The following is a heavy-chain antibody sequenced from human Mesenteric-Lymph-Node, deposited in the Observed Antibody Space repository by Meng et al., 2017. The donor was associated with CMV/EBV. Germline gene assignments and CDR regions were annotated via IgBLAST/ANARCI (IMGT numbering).Heavy chain of an antibody. J-gene: IGHJ4*02. CDR1: GYTFTAHY. CDR2: INPNSGVI. D-gene: IGHD6-13*01. V-gene: IGHV1-2*04. Sequence: SCKASGYTFTAHYLHWVRQAHGQGLEWMGWINPNSGVINYAQKFQGWVTMTRDTSISTVYVELGRLRSDDTAVYYCASEYSSSWFDYWGQGTLVTVSS. CDR3: ASEYSSSWFDY.